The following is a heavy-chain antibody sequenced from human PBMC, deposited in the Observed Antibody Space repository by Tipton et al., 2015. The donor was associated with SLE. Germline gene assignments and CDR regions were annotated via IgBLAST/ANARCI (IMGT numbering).Heavy chain of an antibody. V-gene: IGHV4-38-2*02. CDR3: ARESLRDGYNFNWFDP. D-gene: IGHD5-24*01. CDR1: GYSISSEYY. J-gene: IGHJ5*02. Sequence: GLVKPSETLSLICAVSGYSISSEYYWGWIRQPPGKGLEWIGLLYQSGSTFYNPSLMGRVTISLDTSKNQLYLTLSSVTAADTAVYYCARESLRDGYNFNWFDPWGQGTLVTVSS. CDR2: LYQSGST.